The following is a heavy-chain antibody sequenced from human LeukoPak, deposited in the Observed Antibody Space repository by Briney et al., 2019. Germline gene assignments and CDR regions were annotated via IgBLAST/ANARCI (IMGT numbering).Heavy chain of an antibody. CDR1: GYTFTSYA. CDR2: INPSGGST. Sequence: ASVKVSCKASGYTFTSYAMNWVRQAPGQGLEWMGIINPSGGSTSYAQKFQGRVTMIRDTSTSTVYMELSSLRSEDTAVYYCARGKGGYSSSWRGGDYFDYWGQGTLVTVSS. D-gene: IGHD6-13*01. V-gene: IGHV1-46*01. CDR3: ARGKGGYSSSWRGGDYFDY. J-gene: IGHJ4*02.